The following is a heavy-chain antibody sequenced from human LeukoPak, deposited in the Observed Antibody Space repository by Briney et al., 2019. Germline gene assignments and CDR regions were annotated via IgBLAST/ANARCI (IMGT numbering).Heavy chain of an antibody. J-gene: IGHJ4*02. CDR1: GFTFSSYS. CDR3: AETSHSGYPNY. CDR2: VSSGSSTI. Sequence: GGSLRLSCAASGFTFSSYSMNWVRQAPGEGLEWVSYVSSGSSTIYYADSVKGRFTISRDNAKNSLYLQMNSLRAEDTAVYYCAETSHSGYPNYWGQGTLVIFSS. V-gene: IGHV3-48*01. D-gene: IGHD3-22*01.